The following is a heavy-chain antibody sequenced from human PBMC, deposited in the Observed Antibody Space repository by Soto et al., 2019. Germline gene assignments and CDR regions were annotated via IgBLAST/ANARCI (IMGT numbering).Heavy chain of an antibody. D-gene: IGHD6-19*01. CDR3: TTGYGSDWYG. J-gene: IGHJ4*02. V-gene: IGHV3-15*01. CDR2: AKRKAAGGAI. CDR1: GISLDSAW. Sequence: GGSLRLSCVISGISLDSAWINWVRQAPGKGLEWVAQAKRKAAGGAIDYAAPVKGRFTISRDDSRNMAYLQMNSLKIEDTALYYCTTGYGSDWYGWGQGTLVTVPS.